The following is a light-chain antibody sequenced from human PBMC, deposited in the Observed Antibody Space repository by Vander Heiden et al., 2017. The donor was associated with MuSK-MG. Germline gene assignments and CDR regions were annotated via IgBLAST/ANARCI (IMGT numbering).Light chain of an antibody. CDR1: QGSGHY. J-gene: IGKJ5*01. CDR2: SAS. CDR3: QKYNSAPPIT. Sequence: DIQMTQSPSSLSASVGDRVTITCRARQGSGHYLSWYQQKPGKVPDLLIYSASSLQSGVPSRFSGSGSGTDFTLTISSLQPEDAATYYCQKYNSAPPITFGQGTRLEIK. V-gene: IGKV1-27*01.